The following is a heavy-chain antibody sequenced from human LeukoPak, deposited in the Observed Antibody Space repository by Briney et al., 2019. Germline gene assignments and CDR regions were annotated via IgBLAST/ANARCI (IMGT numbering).Heavy chain of an antibody. V-gene: IGHV4-38-2*02. CDR1: GYSISSGYY. Sequence: PSETLSLTCTVSGYSISSGYYWGWIRQPPGKGLEWIGSIYHSGRTFYNPSLKSRVTISVDTSKNQFSLKLSSVTAADTAVYYCARFATVGYCSGGSCSEGLDYWGQGTLVTVSS. CDR2: IYHSGRT. D-gene: IGHD2-15*01. CDR3: ARFATVGYCSGGSCSEGLDY. J-gene: IGHJ4*02.